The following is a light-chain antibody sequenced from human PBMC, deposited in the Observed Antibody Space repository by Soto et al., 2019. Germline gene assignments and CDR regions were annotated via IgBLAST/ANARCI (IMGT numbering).Light chain of an antibody. J-gene: IGLJ3*02. CDR1: KSNIGAGFD. CDR3: HSYDSSLSGWV. V-gene: IGLV1-40*01. Sequence: QSVLTQPPSVSGAPGQRVTISCDGNKSNIGAGFDVYWHQQLPGTAPKPLIYDNINRPSGVPDRFSGSKSGTSASLAITGLQSEDEADYYCHSYDSSLSGWVFGGGTKLTVL. CDR2: DNI.